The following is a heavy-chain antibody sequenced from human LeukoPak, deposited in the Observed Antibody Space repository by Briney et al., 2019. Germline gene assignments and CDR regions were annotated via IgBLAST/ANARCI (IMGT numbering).Heavy chain of an antibody. CDR2: ISGSGGST. CDR3: AKVLMVYASKGGFDY. V-gene: IGHV3-23*01. D-gene: IGHD2-8*01. J-gene: IGHJ4*02. Sequence: GGSLRLSCAASGFTFSSYAMSWVRQAPGKGLEWVSAISGSGGSTYYADSVKGLFTISRDNSKNTLYLQMNSLRAEDTAVYYCAKVLMVYASKGGFDYWGQGTLVTVSS. CDR1: GFTFSSYA.